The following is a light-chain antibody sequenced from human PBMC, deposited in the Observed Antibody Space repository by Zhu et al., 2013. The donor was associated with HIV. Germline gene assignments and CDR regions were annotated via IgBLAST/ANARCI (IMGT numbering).Light chain of an antibody. CDR2: GAS. CDR3: QQYAGSPIT. Sequence: EIVLTQSPGTLSLSPGERATLSCRASQSVSSNYLVWYHQKAGQAPRLLIYGASIRATGIPDRFSGSGSGTDFTLTISRLEPEDFAVYYCQQYAGSPITFGQGTRLEIK. CDR1: QSVSSNY. V-gene: IGKV3-20*01. J-gene: IGKJ5*01.